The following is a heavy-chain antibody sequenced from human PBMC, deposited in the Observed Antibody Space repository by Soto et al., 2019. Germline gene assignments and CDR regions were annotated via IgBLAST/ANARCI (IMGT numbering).Heavy chain of an antibody. D-gene: IGHD3-22*01. V-gene: IGHV4-59*01. CDR1: GGPLTFYY. CDR3: ARYSPPKKTYDSNPGWFHP. Sequence: PSETLSLTCTVSGGPLTFYYWTWIRQPPGKGLEWIGYVRDTGSTNYNPSLKSRVTISIDTSRNQFSLGLSAVTAADTAVYFCARYSPPKKTYDSNPGWFHPRGQATLVTVCS. J-gene: IGHJ5*02. CDR2: VRDTGST.